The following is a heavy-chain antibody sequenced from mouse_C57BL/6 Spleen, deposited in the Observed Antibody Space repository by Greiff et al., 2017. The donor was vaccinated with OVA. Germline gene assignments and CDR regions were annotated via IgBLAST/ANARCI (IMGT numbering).Heavy chain of an antibody. CDR2: IDPSDSET. J-gene: IGHJ4*01. CDR1: GYTFTSYW. V-gene: IGHV1-52*01. CDR3: ARHYYSNYYYAMDY. Sequence: QVQLQQPGAELVRPGSSVKLSCKASGYTFTSYWMHWVKQRPIQGLEWIGNIDPSDSETHYNQKFKDKATLTVDKSSSTAYMQLSSLTSEDSAVYYCARHYYSNYYYAMDYWGQGTSVTVSS. D-gene: IGHD2-5*01.